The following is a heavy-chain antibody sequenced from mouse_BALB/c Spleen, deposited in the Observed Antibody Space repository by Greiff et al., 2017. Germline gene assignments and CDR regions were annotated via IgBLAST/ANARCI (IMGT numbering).Heavy chain of an antibody. D-gene: IGHD2-4*01. CDR2: ISSGGSYT. CDR1: GFNFSSYG. CDR3: ARHTYDYDDAMDD. V-gene: IGHV5-6*02. J-gene: IGHJ4*01. Sequence: DVMLVESGGDLVKPGGSLKLSCAASGFNFSSYGMSWVRQTPDKRLEWVATISSGGSYTYYPDSVKGRFTISRDNAKNTLYLQMSSLKSEDTAMYYCARHTYDYDDAMDDWGQGTSVTVSS.